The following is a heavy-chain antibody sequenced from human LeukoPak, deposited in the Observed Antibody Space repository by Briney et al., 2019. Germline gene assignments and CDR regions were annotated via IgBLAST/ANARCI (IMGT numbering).Heavy chain of an antibody. V-gene: IGHV3-21*01. J-gene: IGHJ4*02. CDR3: ARGYSSGWYGDH. CDR1: GFTFSSYS. Sequence: NPGGSLRLSCAASGFTFSSYSMNWVRQAPGKGLEWVSSISSSSSYIYYADSVKGRFTISRDNAKNSLYLQMNSLRAEDTAVYYCARGYSSGWYGDHWGQGTLVTVSS. CDR2: ISSSSSYI. D-gene: IGHD6-19*01.